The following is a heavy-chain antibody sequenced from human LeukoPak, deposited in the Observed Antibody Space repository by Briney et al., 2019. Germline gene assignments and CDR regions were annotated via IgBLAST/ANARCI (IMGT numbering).Heavy chain of an antibody. CDR3: APSVRSGGSYYFDY. V-gene: IGHV1-46*01. CDR2: INPSDCST. Sequence: GSVTVSCKASGDSFTKYYMHWVRQAPGQGVEGMGLINPSDCSTTYTQKFQGRVTMTTDTSTSTVNMELSSLRSEDTAVYYCAPSVRSGGSYYFDYWGQGTLVTVSS. CDR1: GDSFTKYY. J-gene: IGHJ4*02. D-gene: IGHD2-15*01.